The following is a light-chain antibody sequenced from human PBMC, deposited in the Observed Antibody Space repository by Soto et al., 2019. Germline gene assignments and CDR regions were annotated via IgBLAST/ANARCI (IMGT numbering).Light chain of an antibody. V-gene: IGKV3-15*01. CDR3: QQYNNWPLL. J-gene: IGKJ3*01. CDR2: GAS. CDR1: QSVSSN. Sequence: EIVMTQSPATLSVSPWERATLSCRASQSVSSNLAWYQQKPGQAPRLLIYGASTRATGIPARFSGSGSGTEFTLTISSLQSEDFAVYYCQQYNNWPLLFGPGTKVDIK.